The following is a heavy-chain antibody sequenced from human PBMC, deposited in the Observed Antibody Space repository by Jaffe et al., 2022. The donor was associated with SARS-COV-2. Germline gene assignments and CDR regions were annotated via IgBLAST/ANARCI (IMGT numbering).Heavy chain of an antibody. J-gene: IGHJ4*02. CDR1: GFFFTGDW. V-gene: IGHV3-74*03. CDR2: IDNDGSGT. CDR3: ARDRHAPHFDLDS. D-gene: IGHD3-3*02. Sequence: EVLLVESGGGLVQPGGSLRLSCAASGFFFTGDWMHWVRQAPGKGLVWVARIDNDGSGTTYADSVKGRFTISRDNAKSTLYLQMNGLRDEDTAVYYCARDRHAPHFDLDSWGPGTLVTVSS.